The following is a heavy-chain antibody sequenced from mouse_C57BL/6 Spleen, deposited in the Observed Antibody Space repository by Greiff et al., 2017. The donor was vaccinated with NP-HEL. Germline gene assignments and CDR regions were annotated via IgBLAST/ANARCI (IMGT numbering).Heavy chain of an antibody. Sequence: DVKLVESGGDLVKPGGSLKLSCAASGFTFSSYGMSWVRQTPDKRLEWVATISSGGSYTYYPDSVKGRFTISRDNAKNTLYLQMSSLKSEDTAMYYCARHVPLYYGKGGWYFDVWGTGTTVTVSS. D-gene: IGHD2-1*01. V-gene: IGHV5-6*02. CDR2: ISSGGSYT. J-gene: IGHJ1*03. CDR1: GFTFSSYG. CDR3: ARHVPLYYGKGGWYFDV.